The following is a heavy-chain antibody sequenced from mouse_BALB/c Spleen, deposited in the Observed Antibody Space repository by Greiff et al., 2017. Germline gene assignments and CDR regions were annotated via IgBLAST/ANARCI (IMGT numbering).Heavy chain of an antibody. CDR1: GFTFSDYY. CDR2: ISDGGSYT. V-gene: IGHV5-4*02. CDR3: ARGGNYYGNPFAY. D-gene: IGHD2-1*01. J-gene: IGHJ3*01. Sequence: DVMLVESGGGLVKPGGSLKLSCAASGFTFSDYYMYWVRQTPEKRLEWVATISDGGSYTYYPDSVKGRFTISRDNAKNNLYLQMSSLKSEDTAMYYCARGGNYYGNPFAYWGQGTLVTVSA.